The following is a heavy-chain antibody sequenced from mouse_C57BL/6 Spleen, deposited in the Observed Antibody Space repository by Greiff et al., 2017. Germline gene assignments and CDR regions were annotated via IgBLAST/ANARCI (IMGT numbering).Heavy chain of an antibody. CDR1: GYAFSSYW. V-gene: IGHV1-80*01. J-gene: IGHJ2*01. Sequence: VQLQQSGAELVKPGASVKISCKASGYAFSSYWMNWVKQRPGKGLEWIGQIYPGDGDTNYNGKFKGKATLTADKSSSTAYMQLSSLTSEDSAVYFCARETDYGSSGYWGQGTTLTVSS. CDR2: IYPGDGDT. CDR3: ARETDYGSSGY. D-gene: IGHD1-1*01.